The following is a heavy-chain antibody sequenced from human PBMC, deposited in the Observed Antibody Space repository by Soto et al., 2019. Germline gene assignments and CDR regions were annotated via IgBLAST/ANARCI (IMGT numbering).Heavy chain of an antibody. CDR1: GFTFSSYS. J-gene: IGHJ6*02. Sequence: EVQLVESGGGLVQPGGSLRLSCAASGFTFSSYSMNWVRQAPGKGLEWVSYISSSSSTIYYADSVKGRFTISRDNAKNSLYLKMNGLRAEDTAVYYCARVFLGDYYYGRDVGGQGTTVTVSS. D-gene: IGHD3-3*01. CDR2: ISSSSSTI. V-gene: IGHV3-48*01. CDR3: ARVFLGDYYYGRDV.